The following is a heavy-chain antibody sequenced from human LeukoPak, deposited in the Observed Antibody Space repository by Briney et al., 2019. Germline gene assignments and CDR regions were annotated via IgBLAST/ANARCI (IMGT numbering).Heavy chain of an antibody. CDR2: IDYSGST. CDR1: GDSISSYY. J-gene: IGHJ3*02. CDR3: ARDQRRAFDI. Sequence: SETLSLTCTVSGDSISSYYWSWIRQPPGKGVEWIGYIDYSGSTNYNPSLKSRVTISVDTSKNQFSLKLSAVTAADTAVYYCARDQRRAFDIWGQGTMVTVSS. V-gene: IGHV4-59*01.